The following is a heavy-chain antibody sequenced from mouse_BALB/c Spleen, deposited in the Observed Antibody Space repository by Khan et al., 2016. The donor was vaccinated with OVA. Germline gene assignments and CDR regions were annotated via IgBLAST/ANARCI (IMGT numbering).Heavy chain of an antibody. CDR3: ARSRYYYDSTYVRYFDY. CDR2: ISYSGST. J-gene: IGHJ2*01. V-gene: IGHV3-2*02. D-gene: IGHD1-1*01. Sequence: EVQLQESGPGLVKPSQSLSLTCTVTGYSITSDYAWNWIRQFPGNKLEWMGYISYSGSTRYNPSLKSRISITRDPSKNQFFLQLNSVTTEDPATYYCARSRYYYDSTYVRYFDYWDQGTTLTVSS. CDR1: GYSITSDYA.